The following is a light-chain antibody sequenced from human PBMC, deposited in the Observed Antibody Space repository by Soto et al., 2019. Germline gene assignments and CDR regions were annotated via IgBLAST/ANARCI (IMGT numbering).Light chain of an antibody. J-gene: IGLJ1*01. CDR2: EVT. Sequence: QSALTQPASVSGSPGQSITISCTGTSSDVGSYNYVSWHQQHPGQAPKLMIYEVTNRASGIPDRFSASKSGNTASMTISWLQAGDEADYYCSSYRSSSTYVFGTGTKLTVL. V-gene: IGLV2-14*01. CDR1: SSDVGSYNY. CDR3: SSYRSSSTYV.